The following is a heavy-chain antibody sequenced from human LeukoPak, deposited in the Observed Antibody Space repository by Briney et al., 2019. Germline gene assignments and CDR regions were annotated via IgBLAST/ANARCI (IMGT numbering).Heavy chain of an antibody. CDR3: AKGSHYYDSADYFDY. D-gene: IGHD3-22*01. V-gene: IGHV3-23*01. Sequence: PGGSLRLSCAASGFTFSSDAMSWVRQAPGKGLEWVSTLSGSGGNTYYADSVKGRVTISRDNSKNTLYLQMNSLRAEDTAVYHCAKGSHYYDSADYFDYWGQGTLVTVSS. CDR1: GFTFSSDA. J-gene: IGHJ4*02. CDR2: LSGSGGNT.